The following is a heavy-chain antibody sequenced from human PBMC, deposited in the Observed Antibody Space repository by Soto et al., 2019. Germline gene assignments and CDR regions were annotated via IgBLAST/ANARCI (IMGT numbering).Heavy chain of an antibody. CDR3: ARLSWNYASNYYYYMDV. CDR1: GYTFTSYA. V-gene: IGHV1-3*01. Sequence: ASVKVSCKASGYTFTSYAMHWVRQAPGQRLEWMGWINAGNGNTKYSQKFQGRVTITRDTSASTAYMELSSLRSEDTAVYYCARLSWNYASNYYYYMDVWGKGTTVTVSS. J-gene: IGHJ6*03. D-gene: IGHD1-7*01. CDR2: INAGNGNT.